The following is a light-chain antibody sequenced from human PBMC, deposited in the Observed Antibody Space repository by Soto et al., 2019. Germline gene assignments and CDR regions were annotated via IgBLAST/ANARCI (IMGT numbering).Light chain of an antibody. CDR1: SSDVGDYNY. Sequence: QSALTQPRSVSGSPGQSVTISCTGTSSDVGDYNYVSWYQHHPGKAPKLMIYDVSKRPSGVPDRFSGSKSGNTASLTISGLQAEDEADYYCCSYAGNHNYVFGTGTKVTVL. CDR3: CSYAGNHNYV. J-gene: IGLJ1*01. CDR2: DVS. V-gene: IGLV2-11*01.